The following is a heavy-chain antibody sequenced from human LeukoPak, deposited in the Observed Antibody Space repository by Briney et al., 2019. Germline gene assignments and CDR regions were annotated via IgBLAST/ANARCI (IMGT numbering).Heavy chain of an antibody. J-gene: IGHJ6*02. CDR1: GFTFSSYA. V-gene: IGHV3-64*01. CDR3: ARGRFRIVGATSPYYYYGMDV. D-gene: IGHD1-26*01. CDR2: ISSNGGST. Sequence: PGGSLRLSCAASGFTFSSYAMHWVRQAPGKGLEYVSAISSNGGSTYYANSVKGRFTISRDNSKNTLYLQMGSLRAEDMAVYYCARGRFRIVGATSPYYYYGMDVWGQGTTVTVSS.